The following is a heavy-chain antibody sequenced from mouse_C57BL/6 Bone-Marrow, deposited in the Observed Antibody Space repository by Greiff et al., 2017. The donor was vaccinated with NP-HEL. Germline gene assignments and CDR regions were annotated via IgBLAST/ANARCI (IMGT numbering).Heavy chain of an antibody. V-gene: IGHV5-12*01. CDR2: ISNGGGST. Sequence: EVQGVESGGGLVQPGGSLKLSCAASGFTFSDYYMYWVRQTPEKRLEWVAYISNGGGSTYYPDTVKGRFTISRDNAKNTLYLQMSRLKSEDTAMYYCARRPPYYGSSYYYAMDYWGQGTSVTVSS. J-gene: IGHJ4*01. CDR3: ARRPPYYGSSYYYAMDY. CDR1: GFTFSDYY. D-gene: IGHD1-1*01.